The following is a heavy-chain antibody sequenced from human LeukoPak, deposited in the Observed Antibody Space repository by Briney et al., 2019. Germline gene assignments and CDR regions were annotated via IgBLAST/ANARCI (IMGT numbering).Heavy chain of an antibody. V-gene: IGHV4-31*03. CDR3: ARERIGDYDILTGYLRGPNAWFDY. J-gene: IGHJ4*02. D-gene: IGHD3-9*01. Sequence: SETLSLTCTVSGGSISSGGYYWSWIRQHPGKGLEWIGYIYCSGSTYYNPSLKSRVTISADTSKNQFSLKLSSVTAADTAVYYCARERIGDYDILTGYLRGPNAWFDYWGQGTLVTVSS. CDR1: GGSISSGGYY. CDR2: IYCSGST.